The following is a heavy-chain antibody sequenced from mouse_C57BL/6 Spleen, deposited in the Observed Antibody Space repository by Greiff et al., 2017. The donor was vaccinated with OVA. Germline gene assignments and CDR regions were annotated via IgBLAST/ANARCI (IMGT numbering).Heavy chain of an antibody. J-gene: IGHJ3*01. CDR3: ARRYYDYPFAY. D-gene: IGHD2-4*01. V-gene: IGHV1-69*01. Sequence: VQLQQPGAELVMPGASVKLSCKASGYTFTSYWMHWVKQRPGQGLEWIGEIDPSDSYTNYNQKFKGKSTLTVDKSSSTAYMQLSSLTSEDAAVYYCARRYYDYPFAYWGQGTLVTVSA. CDR2: IDPSDSYT. CDR1: GYTFTSYW.